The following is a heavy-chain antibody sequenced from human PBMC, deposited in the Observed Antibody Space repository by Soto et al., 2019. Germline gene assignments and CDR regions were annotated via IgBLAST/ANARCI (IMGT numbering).Heavy chain of an antibody. J-gene: IGHJ6*02. Sequence: PGGSLRLSCAASGFTFSSYGMHWVRQAPGEGLEWVAVISYDGSNKYYADSVKGRFTISRDNSKNTLYLQMNSLRAEDTAVYYCAKAVYYYGMDVWGQGTTVTVSS. CDR1: GFTFSSYG. CDR3: AKAVYYYGMDV. D-gene: IGHD6-19*01. V-gene: IGHV3-30*18. CDR2: ISYDGSNK.